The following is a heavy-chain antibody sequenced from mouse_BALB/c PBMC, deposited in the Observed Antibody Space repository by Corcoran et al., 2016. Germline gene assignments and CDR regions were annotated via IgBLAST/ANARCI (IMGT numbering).Heavy chain of an antibody. CDR2: FDPGSGSI. Sequence: VQLQQSGAELVTPVASVKLSCTASGYTFTEYIMHWVKQRSGQGLEWLGWFDPGSGSIKYNEKFKDKATLTADKSYSTVYMELSRLTSEDSAVYFCARHVYGYDYARDYGGPTTLVTVSS. J-gene: IGHJ4*01. V-gene: IGHV1-62-2*01. CDR1: GYTFTEYI. CDR3: ARHVYGYDYARDY. D-gene: IGHD2-2*01.